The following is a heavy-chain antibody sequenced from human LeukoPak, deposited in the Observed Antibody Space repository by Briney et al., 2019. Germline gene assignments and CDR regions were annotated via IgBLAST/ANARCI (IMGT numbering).Heavy chain of an antibody. V-gene: IGHV4-4*07. D-gene: IGHD2-15*01. CDR2: IYTSGST. Sequence: PSETLSLTCTVSGGSISSYYWSWIRQPAGKGLEWIGRIYTSGSTNYNPSLKSRVTMSVDTSKNQFSLKLSSVTAADTAVYYCAAWVVAATIDAFDIWGQGTMVTVSS. CDR3: AAWVVAATIDAFDI. J-gene: IGHJ3*02. CDR1: GGSISSYY.